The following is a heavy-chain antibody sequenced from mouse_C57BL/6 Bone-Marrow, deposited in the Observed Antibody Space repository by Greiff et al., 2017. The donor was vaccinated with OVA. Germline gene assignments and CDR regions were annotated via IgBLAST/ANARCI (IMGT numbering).Heavy chain of an antibody. J-gene: IGHJ4*01. CDR2: ISSGSSTI. CDR1: GFTFSDYG. CDR3: ASETGTNYYAMDY. Sequence: EVKLVESGGGLVKPGGSLKLSCAASGFTFSDYGMHWVRQAPEKGLEWVAYISSGSSTIYYADTVKGRFTISRDNAKNTLFLQMTSLRSENTAMYYGASETGTNYYAMDYWGQGTSVTVSS. V-gene: IGHV5-17*01. D-gene: IGHD4-1*01.